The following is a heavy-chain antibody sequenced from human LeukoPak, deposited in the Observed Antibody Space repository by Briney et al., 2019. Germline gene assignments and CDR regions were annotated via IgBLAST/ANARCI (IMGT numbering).Heavy chain of an antibody. D-gene: IGHD5-18*01. CDR3: ARVGGYSYGNFDY. CDR2: ISSSSSYT. V-gene: IGHV3-11*06. CDR1: GFTFSDYY. J-gene: IGHJ4*02. Sequence: GGSLRLSCAASGFTFSDYYMSWIRQAPGKGLEWVSYISSSSSYTNYADSVKGRFTISRDNAKNSLYLQMNSLRAEDTAVYYCARVGGYSYGNFDYWGLGTQVIVSS.